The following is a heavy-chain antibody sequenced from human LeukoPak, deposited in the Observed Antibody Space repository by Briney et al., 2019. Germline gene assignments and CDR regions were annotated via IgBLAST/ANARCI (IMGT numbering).Heavy chain of an antibody. CDR1: GFTFCSYA. Sequence: GGSLRLSCAASGFTFCSYAMHWVRQAPGKGLEYVSAISSNGGSTYYANSVKGRFTISRDNSKNTLYLQMGSLRAEDMAVYYCARDSGMIVVAPFDYWGQGTLVTVSS. J-gene: IGHJ4*02. CDR2: ISSNGGST. CDR3: ARDSGMIVVAPFDY. D-gene: IGHD3-22*01. V-gene: IGHV3-64*01.